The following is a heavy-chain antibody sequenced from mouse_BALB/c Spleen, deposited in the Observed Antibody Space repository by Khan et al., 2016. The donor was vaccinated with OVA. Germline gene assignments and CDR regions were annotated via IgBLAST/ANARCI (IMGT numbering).Heavy chain of an antibody. CDR3: ARHWVGIMDS. V-gene: IGHV5-6*01. J-gene: IGHJ4*01. Sequence: EVELVESGGDLVKPGGSLKLSCAASGFTFSTYGMSWVRQTPDKRLEWVATISSAGTYTYYPDSVKGRFTISRDNAQNTLYLQMNSIRSGATPMYCCARHWVGIMDSWGQGTSLTVSS. CDR1: GFTFSTYG. D-gene: IGHD1-1*01. CDR2: ISSAGTYT.